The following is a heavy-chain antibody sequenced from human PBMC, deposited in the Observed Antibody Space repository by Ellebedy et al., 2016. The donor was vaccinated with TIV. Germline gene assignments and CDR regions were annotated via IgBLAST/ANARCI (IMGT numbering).Heavy chain of an antibody. CDR1: GITFSGLTFSSFW. J-gene: IGHJ6*02. Sequence: PGGSLRLSCAASGITFSGLTFSSFWMQWVRQPPGQGLVRVSRINADGSSTDYADSVKGRFTISRDNAKNTLYLEMNSLRAEDTAVYYCARGRERLGYYGMDVWGQGTTVTVSS. V-gene: IGHV3-74*01. CDR2: INADGSST. CDR3: ARGRERLGYYGMDV. D-gene: IGHD6-25*01.